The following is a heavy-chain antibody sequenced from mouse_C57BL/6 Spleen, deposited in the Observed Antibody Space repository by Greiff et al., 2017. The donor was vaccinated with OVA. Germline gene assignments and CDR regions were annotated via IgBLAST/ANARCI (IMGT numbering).Heavy chain of an antibody. CDR2: IYPGGGYT. Sequence: VQLQQSGAELVRPGTSVKMSCKASGYTFTNYWIGWAKQRPGHGLEWIGDIYPGGGYTNYNEKFKGKATLTADKSSSTAYTQFSSLTSEDSSIYYCARGGGTTVVATRSYFDYWGQGTTLTVSS. D-gene: IGHD1-1*01. CDR3: ARGGGTTVVATRSYFDY. J-gene: IGHJ2*01. CDR1: GYTFTNYW. V-gene: IGHV1-63*01.